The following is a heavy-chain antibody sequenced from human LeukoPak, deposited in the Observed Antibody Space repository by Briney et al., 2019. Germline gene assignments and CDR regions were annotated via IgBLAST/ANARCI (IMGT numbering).Heavy chain of an antibody. Sequence: GGSLRLSCAASKFTFSNAWMSWVRQAPGKGLEWVGRIYSKTDGGTIDYAAPVKGRFAISRDDSKNTLYLQMNSLKTEDTAVYYCTAQSGSHNRYDFQHWGQGTLVTVSS. J-gene: IGHJ1*01. CDR3: TAQSGSHNRYDFQH. CDR1: KFTFSNAW. V-gene: IGHV3-15*01. CDR2: IYSKTDGGTI. D-gene: IGHD1-26*01.